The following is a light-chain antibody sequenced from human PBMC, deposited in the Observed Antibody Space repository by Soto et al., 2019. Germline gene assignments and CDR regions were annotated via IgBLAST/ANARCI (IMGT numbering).Light chain of an antibody. Sequence: EIVLTQSPGTQSLSPGERATLSCRASQSVSNNYLAWYQQKPGQAPRLLIYGASSRATGIPDRFSGSGSGTDFTLTISRLEPEDFAVYYRQQYGSSPWTFGQGTKVDIK. CDR3: QQYGSSPWT. J-gene: IGKJ1*01. CDR2: GAS. CDR1: QSVSNNY. V-gene: IGKV3-20*01.